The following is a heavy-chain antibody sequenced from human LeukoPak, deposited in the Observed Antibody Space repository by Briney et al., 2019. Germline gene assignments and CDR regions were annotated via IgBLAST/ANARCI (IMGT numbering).Heavy chain of an antibody. CDR2: IYRTEDN. CDR1: GGSISSSDW. D-gene: IGHD5-12*01. Sequence: SETLSLTCAVSGGSISSSDWWSWVRQPPGRGLEWIGYIYRTEDNNYNPSLKSRVTMSVDKSQNQFSLKLTSVTAADTAVYYCARGPSVAAHLDYWGQGTLVTVTS. J-gene: IGHJ4*02. V-gene: IGHV4-4*02. CDR3: ARGPSVAAHLDY.